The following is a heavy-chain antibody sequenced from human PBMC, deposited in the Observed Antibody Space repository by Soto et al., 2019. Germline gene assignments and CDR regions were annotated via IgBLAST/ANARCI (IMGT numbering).Heavy chain of an antibody. CDR3: AKVRAPVTPTDAFDI. CDR2: ISYDGSNK. V-gene: IGHV3-30*18. J-gene: IGHJ3*02. D-gene: IGHD4-17*01. Sequence: QVQLVESGGGVVQPGRSLRLSCAASGFTFSSYGMHWVRQAPGKGLEWVAVISYDGSNKYYADSVKGRFTISRDNSKNKLYLQMNSLRSEDTAVYYCAKVRAPVTPTDAFDIWGQGTMVTVSS. CDR1: GFTFSSYG.